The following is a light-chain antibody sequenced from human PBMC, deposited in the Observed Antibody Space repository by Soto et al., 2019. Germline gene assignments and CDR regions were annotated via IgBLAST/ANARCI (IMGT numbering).Light chain of an antibody. CDR1: SSDVGSYNL. CDR2: EGS. V-gene: IGLV2-23*01. CDR3: CSYAGSRRV. Sequence: QSALTQPASVSGSPGQSITISCTETSSDVGSYNLVSWYQQHPGKAPKLMIYEGSKRPSGVSNRFSGSKSGNTASLTISGLQAEDEADYYCCSYAGSRRVFGTGTKVTVL. J-gene: IGLJ1*01.